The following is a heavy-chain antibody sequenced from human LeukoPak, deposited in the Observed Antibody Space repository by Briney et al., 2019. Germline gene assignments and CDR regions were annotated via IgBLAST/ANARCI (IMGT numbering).Heavy chain of an antibody. CDR2: ISYDGSNK. V-gene: IGHV3-30*18. Sequence: GGSLRLSCAASGFTFSSYGMHWVRQAPGKGLEWVAVISYDGSNKYYADSVKGRYTISRDNSKNTLYLQMNSLRAEDTAVYYCAKDQGDYWGQGTLVTVSS. CDR3: AKDQGDY. CDR1: GFTFSSYG. J-gene: IGHJ4*02.